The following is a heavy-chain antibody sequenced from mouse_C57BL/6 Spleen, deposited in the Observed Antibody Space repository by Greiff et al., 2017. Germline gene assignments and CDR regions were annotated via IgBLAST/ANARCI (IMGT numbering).Heavy chain of an antibody. CDR1: GYNITGYW. J-gene: IGHJ1*03. CDR2: IHPNSGST. Sequence: VQLQQSGAELVKPGASVKLSCKASGYNITGYWMHWVKQRPGQGLEWIGMIHPNSGSTNYNEKFQSKDTLTVDKSSSTAYLQLSSLTSEDSAVYDCAREEGGWYREVWGTGTTVTVSS. CDR3: AREEGGWYREV. V-gene: IGHV1-64*01.